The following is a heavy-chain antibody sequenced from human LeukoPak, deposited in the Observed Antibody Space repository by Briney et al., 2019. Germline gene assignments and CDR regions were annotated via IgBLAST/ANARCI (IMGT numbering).Heavy chain of an antibody. CDR3: ARDFPYREGPDYGVVDY. CDR2: ISSSGSTI. Sequence: GGSLRLSCAASGFTFSSYEMNWVRQAPGKGLEWVSYISSSGSTIYYADSVKGRFTISRDNAKNSLYLQMNSLRAEDTAVYYGARDFPYREGPDYGVVDYWGQGTLVTVSS. V-gene: IGHV3-48*03. D-gene: IGHD4/OR15-4a*01. CDR1: GFTFSSYE. J-gene: IGHJ4*02.